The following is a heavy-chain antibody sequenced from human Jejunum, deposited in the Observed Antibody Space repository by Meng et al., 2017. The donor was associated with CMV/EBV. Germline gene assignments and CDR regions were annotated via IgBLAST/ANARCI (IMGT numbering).Heavy chain of an antibody. J-gene: IGHJ4*02. CDR3: AKVSYYDRSGYYVADYFEY. CDR1: SNYA. D-gene: IGHD3-22*01. CDR2: ISSSDISK. Sequence: SNYALSWVRQAPGKGLEWVAGISSSDISKYYADSVRSRFTISRDNSKNTVYLQMNSLRDEDTAVYYCAKVSYYDRSGYYVADYFEYWGQGTLVTVSS. V-gene: IGHV3-23*01.